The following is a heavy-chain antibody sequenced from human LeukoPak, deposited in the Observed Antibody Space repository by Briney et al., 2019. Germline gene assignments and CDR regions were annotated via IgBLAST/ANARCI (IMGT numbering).Heavy chain of an antibody. CDR3: AREVVDPYYYDSSGYYSL. D-gene: IGHD3-22*01. CDR2: IYTSGST. CDR1: GGSISSYY. V-gene: IGHV4-4*07. J-gene: IGHJ4*02. Sequence: PSETLSLTCTVSGGSISSYYWSWIRQPAGKGLEWIGRIYTSGSTNYNPSLKSRVTMSVDTSKNQFSLKLSSVTAADTAVYYCAREVVDPYYYDSSGYYSLWGQGTLVTVSS.